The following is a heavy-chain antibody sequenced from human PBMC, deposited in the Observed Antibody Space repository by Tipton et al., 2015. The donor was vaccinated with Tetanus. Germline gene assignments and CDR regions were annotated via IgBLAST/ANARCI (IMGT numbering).Heavy chain of an antibody. V-gene: IGHV4-31*03. CDR1: GGSISSGGYY. J-gene: IGHJ4*02. Sequence: TLSLTCTVSGGSISSGGYYWSWIRQHPGTGLEWIGNIYYSGSTYYNPSLKSRLTISADMSKNQFSLKLSSVTAADTAVYYCARNTVAGTVTFDYWGQGTLVTVSS. CDR3: ARNTVAGTVTFDY. D-gene: IGHD6-19*01. CDR2: IYYSGST.